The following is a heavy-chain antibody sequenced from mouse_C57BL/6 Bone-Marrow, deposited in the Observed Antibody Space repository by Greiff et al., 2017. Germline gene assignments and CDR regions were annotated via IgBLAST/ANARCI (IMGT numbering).Heavy chain of an antibody. J-gene: IGHJ2*01. CDR2: IYPGDCDP. CDR3: ARDWDYFDY. Sequence: VQLQQSGAELVKPGASVKISCKVSGYAFSTYWMNWVKQRPGKGLEWIVQIYPGDCDPNYHVQFKGKATLTADTSSSTAYMQLSSLTSEDSAVYFCARDWDYFDYWGQGTTLTDSS. V-gene: IGHV1-80*01. CDR1: GYAFSTYW. D-gene: IGHD4-1*01.